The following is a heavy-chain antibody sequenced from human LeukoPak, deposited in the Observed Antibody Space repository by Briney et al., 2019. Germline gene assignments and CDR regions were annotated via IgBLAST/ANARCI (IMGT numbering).Heavy chain of an antibody. CDR2: INRDGSEK. J-gene: IGHJ4*02. Sequence: GGSLRLSCVVSGFTLSSRWMMWVRQAPGEGLEWMTNINRDGSEKNYVDSVKGRFTIARDNAENSLYLQMNSLKVEDTAIYYCATYDSWSGYNIAYWGQGTLVTVSS. V-gene: IGHV3-7*03. CDR3: ATYDSWSGYNIAY. CDR1: GFTLSSRW. D-gene: IGHD3-3*01.